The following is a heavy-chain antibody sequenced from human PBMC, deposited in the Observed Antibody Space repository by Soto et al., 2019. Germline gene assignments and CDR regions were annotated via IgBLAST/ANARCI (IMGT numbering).Heavy chain of an antibody. CDR1: GGSISSGGYY. Sequence: PSETLSLTCTVSGGSISSGGYYWSWIRQHPGKGLEWIGYIYYSGSTYYNPSLKSRVTISVDTSKNQFSLKLSSVTAADTAVYYCASGRGYCSGGSCYSTHAFDIWGLGTMVTVSS. CDR3: ASGRGYCSGGSCYSTHAFDI. CDR2: IYYSGST. D-gene: IGHD2-15*01. V-gene: IGHV4-31*03. J-gene: IGHJ3*02.